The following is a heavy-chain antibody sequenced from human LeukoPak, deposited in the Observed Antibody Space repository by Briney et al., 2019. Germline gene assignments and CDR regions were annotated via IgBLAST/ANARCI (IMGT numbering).Heavy chain of an antibody. J-gene: IGHJ6*02. CDR1: GGSISSYY. V-gene: IGHV4-59*08. Sequence: SETLSLTCTVSGGSISSYYWSWIRQPPGKGLEWIGYIYYSGSTNYNPSLKSRVTISVDTSKNQFSLKLSSVTAADTAVYYCARLRNSWANPTNYYGMDVWGQGTTVTVSS. D-gene: IGHD2-15*01. CDR3: ARLRNSWANPTNYYGMDV. CDR2: IYYSGST.